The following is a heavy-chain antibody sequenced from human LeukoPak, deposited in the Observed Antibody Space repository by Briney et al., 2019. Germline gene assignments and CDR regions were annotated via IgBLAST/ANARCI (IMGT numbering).Heavy chain of an antibody. CDR3: AKDIGYSYNYFDY. CDR1: GFTFDDYA. D-gene: IGHD5-18*01. J-gene: IGHJ4*02. Sequence: GGSLRLSCAASGFTFDDYAMHWVRQAPGKGLGWVSGISWNSGSIGYADSVKGRFTISRDNAKNSLYLQMNSLRAEDTALYYCAKDIGYSYNYFDYWGQGTLVTVSS. V-gene: IGHV3-9*01. CDR2: ISWNSGSI.